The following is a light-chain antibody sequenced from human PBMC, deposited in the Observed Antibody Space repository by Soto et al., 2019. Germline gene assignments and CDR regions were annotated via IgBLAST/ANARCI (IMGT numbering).Light chain of an antibody. CDR2: EVS. CDR1: SSDVGGYKY. V-gene: IGLV2-14*01. CDR3: SSYASTSTLVV. Sequence: QSVLTQPASVSGSPGQSITISCTGTSSDVGGYKYVSWYQQHPGKAPKLMIYEVSNRPSGVSNRFSGSKSGNTASLTISGLQAEDEADYFCSSYASTSTLVVFGGGTQLTV. J-gene: IGLJ2*01.